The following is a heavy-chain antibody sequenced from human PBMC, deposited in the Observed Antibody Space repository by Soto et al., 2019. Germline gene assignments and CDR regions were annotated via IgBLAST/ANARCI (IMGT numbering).Heavy chain of an antibody. CDR3: ARDEEGSSSYHYSYGMDV. CDR2: SIPIFGTA. J-gene: IGHJ6*02. Sequence: QVQLVQSGAEVKKPGSSVKVSCKASGGTFSSYAISWVRQAPGQGLEWMGGSIPIFGTANYAQKFQGRVTITADESTSTADMELSSLRSEDTAVYYCARDEEGSSSYHYSYGMDVWGQGTTVTVSS. CDR1: GGTFSSYA. V-gene: IGHV1-69*01. D-gene: IGHD6-6*01.